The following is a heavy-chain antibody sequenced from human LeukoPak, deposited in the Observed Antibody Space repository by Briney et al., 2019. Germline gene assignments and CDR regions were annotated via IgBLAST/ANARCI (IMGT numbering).Heavy chain of an antibody. J-gene: IGHJ4*02. CDR2: MSSDGNAM. D-gene: IGHD3-22*01. CDR3: VRESEYYFDHSASFDY. Sequence: PLSLSCAASGFTFTAFLIDWVPQAPGKGLEWVAVMSSDGNAMFYADSVKGRFTISRDNSKNTLYLQMNSLRAEDTAVYYCVRESEYYFDHSASFDYWGQGTLVTVSS. CDR1: GFTFTAFL. V-gene: IGHV3-30-3*01.